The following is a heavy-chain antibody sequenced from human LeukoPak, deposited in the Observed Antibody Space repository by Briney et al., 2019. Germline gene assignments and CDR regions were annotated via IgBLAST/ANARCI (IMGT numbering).Heavy chain of an antibody. CDR1: GGSISSSSHY. CDR3: ARDRPYYYDSSGSYDAFDI. Sequence: PSETLSLTCTVSGGSISSSSHYWGWIRQPPGKGLEWIGSISNSGSTYYNPSLKSRVTISVDTSNNQFSLKLSPVTAADTAVYYCARDRPYYYDSSGSYDAFDIWGQGTMVTVSS. CDR2: ISNSGST. J-gene: IGHJ3*02. D-gene: IGHD3-22*01. V-gene: IGHV4-39*07.